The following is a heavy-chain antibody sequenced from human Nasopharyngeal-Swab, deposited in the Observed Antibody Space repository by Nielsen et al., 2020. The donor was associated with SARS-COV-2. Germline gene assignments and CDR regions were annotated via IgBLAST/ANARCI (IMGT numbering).Heavy chain of an antibody. CDR2: ITPRGGAT. CDR3: AREPGGIVAHGSHFDP. Sequence: ASVKVSCKASGFTFHQYYMHWVRQAPGQGLDWMGVITPRGGATNYARKFQGRVNMTRDPSTSTVYLDLSSLKSEDTAVYFCAREPGGIVAHGSHFDPWGQGTLVTVSS. J-gene: IGHJ5*02. CDR1: GFTFHQYY. V-gene: IGHV1-46*02. D-gene: IGHD5-12*01.